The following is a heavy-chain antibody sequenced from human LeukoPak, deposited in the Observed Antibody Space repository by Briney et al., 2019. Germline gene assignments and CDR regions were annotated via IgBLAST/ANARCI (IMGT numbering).Heavy chain of an antibody. CDR2: ISPSSSDI. Sequence: PGGSLRLSCAASGFTLSGYSMNWVRQAPGKGLEWVSYISPSSSDIFYADSVKGRFTISRDNAKNSLYLQMSSLRDEDTAVYYCARAAYASSPDYWGQGTLVTVSS. CDR1: GFTLSGYS. J-gene: IGHJ4*02. CDR3: ARAAYASSPDY. V-gene: IGHV3-48*02. D-gene: IGHD6-13*01.